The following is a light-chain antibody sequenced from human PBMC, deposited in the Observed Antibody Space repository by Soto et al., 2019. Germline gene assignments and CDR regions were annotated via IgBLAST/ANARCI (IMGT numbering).Light chain of an antibody. CDR1: SSDVGGYSY. J-gene: IGLJ2*01. CDR2: DVS. Sequence: QSALTQPASVSGSPGQSITISCTGTSSDVGGYSYVSWYQQHPGKTPKLMIYDVSNRPSGVSHRFSGSQSGNTASLTISGLQTEDEADYYCSSFSSITREVFGGGTKVTVL. CDR3: SSFSSITREV. V-gene: IGLV2-14*03.